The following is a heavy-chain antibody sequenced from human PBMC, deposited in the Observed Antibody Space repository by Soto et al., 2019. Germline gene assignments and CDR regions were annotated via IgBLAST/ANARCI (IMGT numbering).Heavy chain of an antibody. D-gene: IGHD3-10*01. CDR3: ARANYYGSPGDFDY. Sequence: GGSLRLSCAASGFTFSSFGMNWVRQAPGKGLEWVSYISSSSSPINYADSVKGRFTISRDNANNSLYLQMNGLKAEDTDVYYCARANYYGSPGDFDYWGQGTLVTVSS. CDR1: GFTFSSFG. CDR2: ISSSSSPI. J-gene: IGHJ4*02. V-gene: IGHV3-48*01.